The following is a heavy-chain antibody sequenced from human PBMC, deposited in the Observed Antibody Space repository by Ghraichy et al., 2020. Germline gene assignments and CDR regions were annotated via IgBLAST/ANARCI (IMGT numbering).Heavy chain of an antibody. CDR1: GFSFTDYW. V-gene: IGHV3-74*01. CDR3: VRSYKDGLRHFDY. CDR2: LNIDGTTV. Sequence: GRSLRLSCAASGFSFTDYWMHWVRQTPGRGLEWVSHLNIDGTTVNYADSVKGRFTISRDNAKNTMYLQMISLTVEDTAVYYCVRSYKDGLRHFDYWGQGTLVTVSS. J-gene: IGHJ4*02. D-gene: IGHD1-14*01.